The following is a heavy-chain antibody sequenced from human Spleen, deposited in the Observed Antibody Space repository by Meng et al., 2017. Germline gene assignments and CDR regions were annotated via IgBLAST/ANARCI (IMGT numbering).Heavy chain of an antibody. V-gene: IGHV3-43*01. J-gene: IGHJ4*02. CDR1: GFTFDDHS. D-gene: IGHD3-22*01. CDR2: ISWASGST. CDR3: AKAGDGGYYPYYFDY. Sequence: GESLKISCSASGFTFDDHSMHWVRQAPGKGLEWVSLISWASGSTSYADSVKDRFTISRDNSKNSLFLQMNSRRTEDTGLYYCAKAGDGGYYPYYFDYWGQGTLVTVSS.